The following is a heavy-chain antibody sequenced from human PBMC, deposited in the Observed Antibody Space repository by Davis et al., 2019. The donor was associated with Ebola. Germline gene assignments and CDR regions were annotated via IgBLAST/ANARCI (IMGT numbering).Heavy chain of an antibody. CDR3: ARHRRWDV. V-gene: IGHV4-39*01. J-gene: IGHJ6*02. CDR2: INHSGST. Sequence: SETLSLTCTVSGGSISSSSYYWGWIRQPPGKGLEWIGEINHSGSTNYNPSLKSRVTISVDTSKNQFSLKVRSVTAADTAVYYCARHRRWDVWGQGATVIVS. CDR1: GGSISSSSYY.